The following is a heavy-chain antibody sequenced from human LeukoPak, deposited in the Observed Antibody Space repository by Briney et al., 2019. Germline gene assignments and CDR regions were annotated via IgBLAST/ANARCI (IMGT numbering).Heavy chain of an antibody. CDR2: ISSSSYI. D-gene: IGHD3-22*01. CDR3: ARDPSYYYDSSGH. V-gene: IGHV3-21*01. J-gene: IGHJ4*02. Sequence: PGGSLRLSCAASGFTFSSYSMNWVRQAPGKGLEWVSSISSSSYIYYADSVKGRFTISRDNAKNSLYLQMSSLRAEDTAVYYCARDPSYYYDSSGHWGQGTLVTVSS. CDR1: GFTFSSYS.